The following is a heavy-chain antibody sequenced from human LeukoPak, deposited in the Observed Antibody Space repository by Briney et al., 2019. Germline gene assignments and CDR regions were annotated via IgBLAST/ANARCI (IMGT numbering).Heavy chain of an antibody. CDR3: ARSLRVRGVPDYMDV. Sequence: GGSLRLACAVSGFSFSGYWMSWVRQAPGRGLEWVAKIKQDGSEKYYVDSVKGRFSISRDNAKNSLYLQMNNLRVDDTAVYYCARSLRVRGVPDYMDVWGKGTTVTVYS. V-gene: IGHV3-7*03. CDR2: IKQDGSEK. J-gene: IGHJ6*03. D-gene: IGHD3-10*01. CDR1: GFSFSGYW.